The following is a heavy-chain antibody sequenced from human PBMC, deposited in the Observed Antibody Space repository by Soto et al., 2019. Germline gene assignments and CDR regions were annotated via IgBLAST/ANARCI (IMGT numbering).Heavy chain of an antibody. J-gene: IGHJ4*02. CDR3: EKDNWNSN. V-gene: IGHV3-74*01. CDR1: GFTFSTYW. D-gene: IGHD1-20*01. Sequence: EVQLVESGGGLVQPGGSLRLSCAASGFTFSTYWMHWVRQAPGKGLVWVARINSDGSSTYYADSVKGRFAILRDNAKNTLYLHMNSLRAEDTAVYYCEKDNWNSNWGQGTTVTVS. CDR2: INSDGSST.